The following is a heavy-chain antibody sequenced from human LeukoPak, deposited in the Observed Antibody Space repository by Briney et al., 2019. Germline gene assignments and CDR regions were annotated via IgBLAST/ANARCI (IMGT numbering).Heavy chain of an antibody. D-gene: IGHD3-3*02. CDR3: ARDPRGISAFDY. Sequence: PGRSLRLSCAASGFTFSSYWMHWVRQAPGEGLVWVSRINTDGSSTSYADSVKGRFTISRDNAKNTLYLQMNSLRAEDTAVYYCARDPRGISAFDYWGQGTLVTVSS. V-gene: IGHV3-74*01. CDR2: INTDGSST. J-gene: IGHJ4*02. CDR1: GFTFSSYW.